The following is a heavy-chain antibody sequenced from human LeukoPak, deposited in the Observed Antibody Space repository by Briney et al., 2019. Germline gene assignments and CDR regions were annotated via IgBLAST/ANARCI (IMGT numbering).Heavy chain of an antibody. D-gene: IGHD5-12*01. CDR3: ATLYGGSTDY. CDR1: GFTFSSYG. V-gene: IGHV3-30*02. J-gene: IGHJ4*02. CDR2: IRYDGSNK. Sequence: GGSLRLSCAASGFTFSSYGMHWVRQAPGKGLEWVAFIRYDGSNKYYADSVKGRFTISRDNAKNMLYLQMNSLRAEDTAVYYCATLYGGSTDYWGQGALVTVSS.